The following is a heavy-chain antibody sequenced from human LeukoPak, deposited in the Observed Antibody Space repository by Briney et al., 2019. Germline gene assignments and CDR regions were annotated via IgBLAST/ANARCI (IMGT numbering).Heavy chain of an antibody. J-gene: IGHJ4*02. CDR2: ITI. CDR1: GFTFSTSS. Sequence: GGSLRLSCAASGFTFSTSSMNWVRQAPGKGLEWVSSITIYYADSVKGRFTISRDNAKNSLYLQMNSLRAEDTAVYYCARDKGDYDFWSGYYVGKTFDYWGQGTLVTVSS. CDR3: ARDKGDYDFWSGYYVGKTFDY. V-gene: IGHV3-21*01. D-gene: IGHD3-3*01.